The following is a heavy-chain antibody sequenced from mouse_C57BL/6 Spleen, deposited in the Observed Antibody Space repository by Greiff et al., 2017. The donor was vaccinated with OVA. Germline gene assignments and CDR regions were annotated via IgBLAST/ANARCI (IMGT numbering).Heavy chain of an antibody. V-gene: IGHV5-17*01. CDR2: ISSGSSTI. J-gene: IGHJ4*01. D-gene: IGHD4-1*01. CDR3: ARLELGQAMDY. Sequence: EVQLVESGGGLVKPGGSLKLSCAASGFTFSDYGMHWVRQAPEKGLEWVAYISSGSSTIYYADTVKGRFTISRDNAKNTLFLQMTSLRSEDTAMYYCARLELGQAMDYWGQGTSVTVSS. CDR1: GFTFSDYG.